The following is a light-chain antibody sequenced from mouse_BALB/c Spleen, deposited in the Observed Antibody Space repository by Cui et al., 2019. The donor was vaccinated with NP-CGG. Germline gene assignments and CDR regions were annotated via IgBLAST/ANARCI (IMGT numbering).Light chain of an antibody. CDR2: GTN. Sequence: AVVPESSALTTSTGETVTLTCRSSTGAVTTSNYANWVQEKPDHLFTGLIGGTNNRVPGVPARFSGSLIGDKAALTITGAQTEDEAIYFCALWYSNHWVFGGGTKLTV. V-gene: IGLV1*01. CDR1: TGAVTTSNY. CDR3: ALWYSNHWV. J-gene: IGLJ1*01.